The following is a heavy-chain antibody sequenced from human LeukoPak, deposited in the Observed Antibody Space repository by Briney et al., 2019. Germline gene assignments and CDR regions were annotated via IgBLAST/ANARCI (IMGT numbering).Heavy chain of an antibody. Sequence: QTSETLSLTCAVSGGSISSGGYSWGWIRQPPGKGLEWIGYIYHSGSTYYNPSLNSRVTISVDRSKIQFSLKLSSVTAADTAVYYCARARMGDFDYWGQGTLVSVSS. CDR1: GGSISSGGYS. D-gene: IGHD1-26*01. J-gene: IGHJ4*02. V-gene: IGHV4-30-2*01. CDR2: IYHSGST. CDR3: ARARMGDFDY.